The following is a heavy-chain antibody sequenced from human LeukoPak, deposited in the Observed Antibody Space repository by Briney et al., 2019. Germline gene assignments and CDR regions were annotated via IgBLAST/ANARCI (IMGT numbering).Heavy chain of an antibody. CDR1: GFTFSSYA. CDR3: ARVFSSGYYYGMDV. CDR2: ISYDGSNK. V-gene: IGHV3-30*04. D-gene: IGHD3-22*01. J-gene: IGHJ6*02. Sequence: PGGSLRLSCEASGFTFSSYAMHWVRQAPGKGLEWVAVISYDGSNKYYADSVKGRFTISRDNSKNTLYLQMNSLRAEDTAVYYCARVFSSGYYYGMDVWGQGTTVTVSS.